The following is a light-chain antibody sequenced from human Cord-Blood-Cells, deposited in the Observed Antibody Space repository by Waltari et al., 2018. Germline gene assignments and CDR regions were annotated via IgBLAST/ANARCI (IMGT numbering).Light chain of an antibody. CDR2: AAS. Sequence: DIQMTQSQSSLSASVGDRVTITCRASQSISSYLNWYQQKPGKAPKLLIYAASSLQSGVPSGFSGSGSGTDFTLTISILQPEDFATYYCQQSYSTPPYTFGQGTKLEIK. CDR1: QSISSY. J-gene: IGKJ2*01. CDR3: QQSYSTPPYT. V-gene: IGKV1-39*01.